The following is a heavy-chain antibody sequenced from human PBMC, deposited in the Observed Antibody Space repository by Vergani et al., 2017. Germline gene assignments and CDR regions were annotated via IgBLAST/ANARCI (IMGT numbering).Heavy chain of an antibody. Sequence: QVQLVQSGAEVKKPGASVKVSCKASGYTFTSSGISWVRQAPGQGLEWMGWISAYNGNTNYAQTLQGRVTMTTDTSTSTAYMELRSLRSDDTAVYYCARDPDIVVVPAAPYYYYYYGMDVWGQGTTVTVSS. CDR3: ARDPDIVVVPAAPYYYYYYGMDV. CDR1: GYTFTSSG. D-gene: IGHD2-2*01. CDR2: ISAYNGNT. V-gene: IGHV1-18*04. J-gene: IGHJ6*02.